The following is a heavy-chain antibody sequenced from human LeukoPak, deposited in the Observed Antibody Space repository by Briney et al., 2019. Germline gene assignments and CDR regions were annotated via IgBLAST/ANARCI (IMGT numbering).Heavy chain of an antibody. CDR2: IYTGGST. Sequence: GGSLRLSCAASEFSVGTNCMSWVRQAPGKGLEWVSTIYTGGSTYYADSVRGRFTISRDNSKNTLYLQMNSLRAEDTAVYYCACTWVQLYYGMDVWGQGTTVTVSS. D-gene: IGHD1-1*01. CDR3: ACTWVQLYYGMDV. CDR1: EFSVGTNC. J-gene: IGHJ6*02. V-gene: IGHV3-66*01.